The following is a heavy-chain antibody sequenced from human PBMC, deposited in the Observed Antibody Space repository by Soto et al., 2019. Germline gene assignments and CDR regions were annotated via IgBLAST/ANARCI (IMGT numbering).Heavy chain of an antibody. J-gene: IGHJ4*02. D-gene: IGHD6-19*01. CDR1: GFTFSSYA. V-gene: IGHV3-23*01. CDR3: AKGTWYSSGWYIHFDY. Sequence: EVQLLESGGGVVQPGGSLRLSCAASGFTFSSYAMSWVRQAPGKGLEWVSAISGSGGSTYYADSVKGRFTISRDNSKNTLYLQMNSLRAEDTAVYYCAKGTWYSSGWYIHFDYWGQGTLVTVSS. CDR2: ISGSGGST.